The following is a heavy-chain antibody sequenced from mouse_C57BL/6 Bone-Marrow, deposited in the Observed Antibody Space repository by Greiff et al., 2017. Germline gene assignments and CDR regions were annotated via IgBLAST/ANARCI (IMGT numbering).Heavy chain of an antibody. J-gene: IGHJ1*03. Sequence: QVQLKESGAELARPGASVKLSCKASGYTFTSYGISWVKQRTGQGLEWIGEIFPRSGNTYYNEKFKGKATLTAAKSSSKAYMGLRSLPSEDSVVCFSAHLYGYFDVWGRGTAATVTA. CDR1: GYTFTSYG. CDR2: IFPRSGNT. CDR3: AHLYGYFDV. V-gene: IGHV1-81*01.